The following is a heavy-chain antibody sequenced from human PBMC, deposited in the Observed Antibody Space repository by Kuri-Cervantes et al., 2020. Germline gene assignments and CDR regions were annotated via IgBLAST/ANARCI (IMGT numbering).Heavy chain of an antibody. Sequence: GGSLRLSCAASGFTFDDYAMHWVRQAPGKGLEWVSGISWNSGSIGYADSMKGRFTISRDNAKNSLYLQMNSLRAEDTAVYYCARDRGYYGSGFNREYYYYYYGMDVWGQGTTVTVSS. J-gene: IGHJ6*02. CDR1: GFTFDDYA. CDR2: ISWNSGSI. CDR3: ARDRGYYGSGFNREYYYYYYGMDV. V-gene: IGHV3-9*01. D-gene: IGHD3-10*01.